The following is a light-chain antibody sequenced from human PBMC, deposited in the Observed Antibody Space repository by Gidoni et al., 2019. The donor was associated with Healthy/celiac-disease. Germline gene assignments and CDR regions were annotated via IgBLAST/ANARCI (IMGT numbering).Light chain of an antibody. CDR1: QGISSW. CDR3: QQANSCLALT. V-gene: IGKV1-12*01. CDR2: AAS. Sequence: DIQMTQSPSSVSAPVGDRVTITCRASQGISSWLDWYQQKPGKAPKLLIYAASSLQSGVPSRFSGSGSGTDFTLTISSLQPEDFATYYCQQANSCLALTFGGGTKVEIK. J-gene: IGKJ4*02.